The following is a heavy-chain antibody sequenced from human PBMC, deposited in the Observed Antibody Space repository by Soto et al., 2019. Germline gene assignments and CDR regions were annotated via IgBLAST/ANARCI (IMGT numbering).Heavy chain of an antibody. Sequence: PGGSLRLSFAASGFTFSSYGMSWGRQAPGKGLEGGANIKQDGSEKYYVDSVKGRFTISRDNAKTSLYLKMNSLRAEDTAVYYCARVYYGDYSDYWGQGTLVTVSS. CDR3: ARVYYGDYSDY. D-gene: IGHD4-17*01. V-gene: IGHV3-7*01. CDR2: IKQDGSEK. J-gene: IGHJ4*02. CDR1: GFTFSSYG.